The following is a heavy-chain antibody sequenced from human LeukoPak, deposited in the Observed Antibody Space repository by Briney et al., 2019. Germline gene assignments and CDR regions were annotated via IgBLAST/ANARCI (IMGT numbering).Heavy chain of an antibody. Sequence: GGSLRPSCAASGFTFSSYGMHWVRQAPGKGLGWVAVISYDGSNKYYADSVKGRFTISRDNSKNTLYLQMNSLRAEDTAVYYCAKETQYSSSWYYYYYGMDVWGQGTTVTVSS. J-gene: IGHJ6*02. CDR3: AKETQYSSSWYYYYYGMDV. CDR2: ISYDGSNK. V-gene: IGHV3-30*18. D-gene: IGHD6-13*01. CDR1: GFTFSSYG.